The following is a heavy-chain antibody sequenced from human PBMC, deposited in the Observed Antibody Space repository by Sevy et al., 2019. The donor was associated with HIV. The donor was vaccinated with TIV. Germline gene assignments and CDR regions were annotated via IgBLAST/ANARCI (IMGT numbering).Heavy chain of an antibody. V-gene: IGHV3-23*01. D-gene: IGHD3-22*01. CDR1: GFTFSSYA. CDR2: ISGGGGST. J-gene: IGHJ5*02. CDR3: AKDRSGYYSVFWFDP. Sequence: GGSLRLSCAASGFTFSSYAMSWVRQAPGKGLEWVSAISGGGGSTYYADSVKGRFTISRDNSKNTLYQQMNSRRAEDTAVYYCAKDRSGYYSVFWFDPWGQGTLVTVSS.